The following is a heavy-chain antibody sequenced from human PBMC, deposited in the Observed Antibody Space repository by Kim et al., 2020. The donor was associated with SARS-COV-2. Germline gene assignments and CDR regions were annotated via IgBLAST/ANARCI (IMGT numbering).Heavy chain of an antibody. J-gene: IGHJ2*01. V-gene: IGHV4-4*07. CDR1: GGSISSYY. D-gene: IGHD2-15*01. CDR2: IYTSGST. CDR3: ARGYCSGGSCETDWYFDL. Sequence: SETLSLICTVSGGSISSYYWSWIRQPAGKGLEWIGRIYTSGSTNYNPSLKSRVTMSVDTSKNQFSLKLSSVTAADTAVYYCARGYCSGGSCETDWYFDLWGRGTLVTVSS.